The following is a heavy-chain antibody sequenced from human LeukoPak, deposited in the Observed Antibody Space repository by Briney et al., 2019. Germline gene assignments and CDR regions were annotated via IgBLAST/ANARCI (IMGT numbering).Heavy chain of an antibody. J-gene: IGHJ4*02. CDR2: INQEGSER. CDR1: GFTFSAYW. D-gene: IGHD2-2*01. V-gene: IGHV3-7*03. Sequence: GGSLRLSCAASGFTFSAYWMSWVRQAPGKGLEWVASINQEGSERYSMDSVKGRFIISRDNAKNSLYLQMDSLRSEDTAVYYCAREGIYCSSTSCTYFDYWGQGTLVTVSS. CDR3: AREGIYCSSTSCTYFDY.